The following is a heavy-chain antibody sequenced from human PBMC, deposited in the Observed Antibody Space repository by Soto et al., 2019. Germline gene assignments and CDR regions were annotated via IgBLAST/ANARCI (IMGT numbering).Heavy chain of an antibody. CDR2: LSYDGGKE. CDR1: GFTFRSHG. Sequence: GGSLRLSCAASGFTFRSHGMHWVRQAPGKGLESVAVLSYDGGKEYYADSVKGRFTVSRDNSKNTLYLEMNNLRAEDTAVYFCAKDRSATLYYYGMDVWGQGTTVTVSS. J-gene: IGHJ6*02. D-gene: IGHD6-19*01. CDR3: AKDRSATLYYYGMDV. V-gene: IGHV3-30*18.